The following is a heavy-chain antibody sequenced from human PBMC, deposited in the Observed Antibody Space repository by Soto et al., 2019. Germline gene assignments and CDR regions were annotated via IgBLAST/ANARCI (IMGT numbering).Heavy chain of an antibody. D-gene: IGHD3-3*02. Sequence: EVQLVESGGGLVQPRGSLGLSCAASGFTFSDYWLSWVRQSPVKGLEWVANMSPDGRKRYYLDSLKGRFTISRDNAKNSLYLQMNRLSAEDTAVYFCSRDPLAFHIGGHWGQGTLVTVSS. J-gene: IGHJ4*02. CDR2: MSPDGRKR. CDR1: GFTFSDYW. V-gene: IGHV3-7*01. CDR3: SRDPLAFHIGGH.